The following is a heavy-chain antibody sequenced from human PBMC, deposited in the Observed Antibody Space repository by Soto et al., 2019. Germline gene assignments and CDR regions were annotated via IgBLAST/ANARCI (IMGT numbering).Heavy chain of an antibody. D-gene: IGHD1-7*01. CDR3: ARAGTTDHYCPSGMDA. Sequence: SQTLSLTCAISGDTVSSNSAAWNWIRQSPSRGLEWLGWTYYRSKWYNDYAVSVKSRITINPDTSKNQFSVQVNSVTPEVTAVYYCARAGTTDHYCPSGMDAGGQETTAPASS. V-gene: IGHV6-1*01. CDR1: GDTVSSNSAA. CDR2: TYYRSKWYN. J-gene: IGHJ6*02.